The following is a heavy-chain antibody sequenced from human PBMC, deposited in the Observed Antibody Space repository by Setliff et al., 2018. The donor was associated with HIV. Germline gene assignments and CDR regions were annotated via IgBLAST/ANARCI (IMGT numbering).Heavy chain of an antibody. D-gene: IGHD4-17*01. V-gene: IGHV4-4*02. CDR3: ARDIWAYGLMGS. Sequence: SETLSLTCDVSGVSISDNNWWSWVRQPPGRGLEWIGEVYHTGSTNYNPSLKSRVITSIDKSKNQFSLKLTSVTAADTAVYYCARDIWAYGLMGSWGQGTLVTVSS. CDR1: GVSISDNNW. J-gene: IGHJ5*02. CDR2: VYHTGST.